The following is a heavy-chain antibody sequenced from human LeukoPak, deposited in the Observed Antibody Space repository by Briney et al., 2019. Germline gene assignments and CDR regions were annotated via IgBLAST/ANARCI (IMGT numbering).Heavy chain of an antibody. V-gene: IGHV1-18*01. CDR3: ARWASIGYYDSSGYYPYYFDY. CDR1: GYTFTSYG. CDR2: ISAYNGNT. J-gene: IGHJ4*02. D-gene: IGHD3-22*01. Sequence: GASVKVSCKASGYTFTSYGISWVRQAPGQGLEWRGWISAYNGNTTYAQKLQGRVTMTKDTSTSTAYMELRSLRSDDTAVYDCARWASIGYYDSSGYYPYYFDYWGQGTLVTVSS.